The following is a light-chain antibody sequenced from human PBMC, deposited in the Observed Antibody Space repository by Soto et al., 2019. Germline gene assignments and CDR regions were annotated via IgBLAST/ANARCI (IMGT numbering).Light chain of an antibody. CDR2: RAS. Sequence: IRLTQSPSSLSASVGDRVTITCRTSQSISNYLSWYLQKPGTAPKLLIYRASTLQSGVPSRFSGRGSGSEFSLTISGLQLEDFGTSFCQQTFTMGTFGPGTRVQIK. V-gene: IGKV1-39*01. CDR1: QSISNY. J-gene: IGKJ1*01. CDR3: QQTFTMGT.